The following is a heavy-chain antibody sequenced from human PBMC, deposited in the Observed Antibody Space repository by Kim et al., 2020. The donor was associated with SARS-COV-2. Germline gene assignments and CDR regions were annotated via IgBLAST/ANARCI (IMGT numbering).Heavy chain of an antibody. D-gene: IGHD1-26*01. CDR1: GYKFTNYW. V-gene: IGHV5-51*01. CDR2: IYPGDSDT. CDR3: ARHQVGATDAFDI. Sequence: GESLKISCKGSGYKFTNYWIGWVRQMPGKGLEWMGIIYPGDSDTRYSPSFQGQVTISADKSITTAYLQWNSLEASDTAMYYCARHQVGATDAFDIWGQGTMVTVSS. J-gene: IGHJ3*02.